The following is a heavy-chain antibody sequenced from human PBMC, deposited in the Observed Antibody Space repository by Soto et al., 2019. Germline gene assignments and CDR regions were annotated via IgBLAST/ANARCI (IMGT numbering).Heavy chain of an antibody. V-gene: IGHV1-2*06. Sequence: ASVKVSCKASGYIFTDYYMHWVRQAPGQELGWMGRINPNSGGTNYAQKFQGRVTMTRDTSASTVYMELSSLRSDDTAVYYCARDLCSGCRFDPWGQGTLVTVST. J-gene: IGHJ5*02. CDR1: GYIFTDYY. D-gene: IGHD2-15*01. CDR2: INPNSGGT. CDR3: ARDLCSGCRFDP.